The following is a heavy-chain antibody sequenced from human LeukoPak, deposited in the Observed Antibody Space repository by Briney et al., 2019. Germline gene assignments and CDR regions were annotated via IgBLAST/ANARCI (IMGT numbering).Heavy chain of an antibody. CDR1: GGSISSISSNNYH. D-gene: IGHD3-22*01. V-gene: IGHV4-39*07. CDR2: IYYSGST. J-gene: IGHJ4*02. CDR3: ARELTYYYDS. Sequence: PETLSLTCIVSGGSISSISSNNYHWGWIRQPPGKGLEWIGSIYYSGSTYYNPSLKSRVTISVDTSKNQFSLKLSSVTAADTAVYYCARELTYYYDSWGQGTLVTVSS.